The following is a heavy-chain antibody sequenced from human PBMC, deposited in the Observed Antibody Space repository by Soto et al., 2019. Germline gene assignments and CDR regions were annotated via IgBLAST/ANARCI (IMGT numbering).Heavy chain of an antibody. D-gene: IGHD6-13*01. CDR2: INAGNGNT. CDR3: ARGDPSSSWPLNYYYYYMDV. CDR1: GYTFTSYA. V-gene: IGHV1-3*01. Sequence: ASVKVSCKASGYTFTSYAMHWVRQAPGQRLEWMGWINAGNGNTKYSQKFQGRVTITRDTSASTAYMELSSLRSEDTAVYYCARGDPSSSWPLNYYYYYMDVWGKGTTVTVSS. J-gene: IGHJ6*03.